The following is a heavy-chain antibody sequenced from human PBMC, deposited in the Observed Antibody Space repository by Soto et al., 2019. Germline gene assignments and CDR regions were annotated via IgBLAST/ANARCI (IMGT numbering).Heavy chain of an antibody. Sequence: EVQLVESGGGLVQPGGSLRLSCAASGFTFSSFHMNWVRQAPGRGLEWVAYITSSSDTIYYSDSVKGRFTISRDNGKNSRFLQMNSRRDEDTAVYYCARVVVVIPPGYYYAMDVWGQGTTVTVSS. D-gene: IGHD3-22*01. CDR1: GFTFSSFH. V-gene: IGHV3-48*02. CDR2: ITSSSDTI. J-gene: IGHJ6*02. CDR3: ARVVVVIPPGYYYAMDV.